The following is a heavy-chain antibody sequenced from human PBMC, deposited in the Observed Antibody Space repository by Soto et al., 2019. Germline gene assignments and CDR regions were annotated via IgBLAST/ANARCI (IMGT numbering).Heavy chain of an antibody. CDR1: GCTFTSSA. CDR3: AAGYSSGWYGYFQN. J-gene: IGHJ1*01. Sequence: RASVKVSCKASGCTFTSSAVQWVRQARGQRLEWIGWIVVGSGNTNYAQKFQERVTITRDMSTSTAYMELSSLRSEDTAVYYCAAGYSSGWYGYFQNWGQGTLVTVSS. CDR2: IVVGSGNT. V-gene: IGHV1-58*01. D-gene: IGHD6-19*01.